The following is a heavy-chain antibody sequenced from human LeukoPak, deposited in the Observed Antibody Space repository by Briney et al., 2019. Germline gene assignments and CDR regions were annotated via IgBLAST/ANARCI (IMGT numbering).Heavy chain of an antibody. Sequence: GGSLRLSCAASGFTFSDYYMSWIRQAPGKGLEWVSYISSSGSTIYYADSVKGRFTISRDNAKNSLYLQMNSLRAEDTAVYYCATGYCSSTSCRILGYWGQGTLVTVSS. V-gene: IGHV3-11*04. J-gene: IGHJ4*02. CDR3: ATGYCSSTSCRILGY. CDR2: ISSSGSTI. CDR1: GFTFSDYY. D-gene: IGHD2-2*01.